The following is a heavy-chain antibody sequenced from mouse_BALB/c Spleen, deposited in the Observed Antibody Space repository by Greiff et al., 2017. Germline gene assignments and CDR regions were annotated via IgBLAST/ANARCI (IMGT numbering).Heavy chain of an antibody. D-gene: IGHD4-1*01. CDR2: ISSGSSTI. Sequence: DVMLVESGGGLVQPGGSRKLSCAASGFTFSSFGMHWVRQAPEKGLEWVAYISSGSSTIYYADTVKGRFTISRDNPKNTLFLQMTSLRSEDTAMYYCARSGTGWYFDVWGAGTTVTVSS. CDR3: ARSGTGWYFDV. CDR1: GFTFSSFG. V-gene: IGHV5-17*02. J-gene: IGHJ1*01.